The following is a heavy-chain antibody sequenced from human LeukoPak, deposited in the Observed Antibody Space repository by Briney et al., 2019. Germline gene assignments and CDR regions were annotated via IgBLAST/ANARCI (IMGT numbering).Heavy chain of an antibody. Sequence: PSETLSLTCTVSGVPISSSNSYWGWIRQPTGKGREWIGSIYYSGNTYYNASLKSQVSISIDTSKNQFSLRLTSVTAADTAVYYCARQTGSGLFILPGGQGTLVTVSS. CDR3: ARQTGSGLFILP. J-gene: IGHJ4*02. CDR1: GVPISSSNSY. V-gene: IGHV4-39*01. D-gene: IGHD3/OR15-3a*01. CDR2: IYYSGNT.